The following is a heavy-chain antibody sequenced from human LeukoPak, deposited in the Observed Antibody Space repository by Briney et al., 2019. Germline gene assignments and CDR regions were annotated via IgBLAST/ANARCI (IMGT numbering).Heavy chain of an antibody. J-gene: IGHJ4*02. CDR3: ARDKSRGYSYGYHDY. CDR2: ISAYNGNT. V-gene: IGHV1-18*01. Sequence: GASVKVSCKASGYTFTSYDISWVRQAPGQGLEWMGWISAYNGNTNYAQKLQGRVTMTTDTYTSTAYMELRDLRSEDTAVYYCARDKSRGYSYGYHDYWGQGTLVTVSS. D-gene: IGHD5-18*01. CDR1: GYTFTSYD.